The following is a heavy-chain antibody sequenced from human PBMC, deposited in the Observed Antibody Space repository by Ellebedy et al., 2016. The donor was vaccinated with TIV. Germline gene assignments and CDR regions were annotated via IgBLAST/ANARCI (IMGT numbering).Heavy chain of an antibody. CDR1: ASTFSTYA. J-gene: IGHJ4*02. CDR3: AKATVVVRVSCLDH. CDR2: IRGIDGHT. Sequence: PGGSLTLSCKASASTFSTYAMSCVRQAPGKGLEWVSSIRGIDGHTHYADSVKGRCTISRDNSKNTPYMQMKSLRGDDTAVYYCAKATVVVRVSCLDHWGQGTLVTVSS. D-gene: IGHD4-23*01. V-gene: IGHV3-23*01.